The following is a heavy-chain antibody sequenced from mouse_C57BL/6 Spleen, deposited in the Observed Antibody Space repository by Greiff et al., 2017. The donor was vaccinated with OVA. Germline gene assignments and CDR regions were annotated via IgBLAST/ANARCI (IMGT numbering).Heavy chain of an antibody. CDR2: ISSGGDYL. CDR3: TRRGTTVVADY. Sequence: EVKLVESGEGLVKPGGSLKLSCAASGFTFSSYALSWVRPTPEKRLEWVAYISSGGDYLYYADTVKGRFNISRDNARNTLYLQMSSLKSEDTAMYYCTRRGTTVVADYWGQGTTLTVSS. J-gene: IGHJ2*01. CDR1: GFTFSSYA. V-gene: IGHV5S21*01. D-gene: IGHD1-1*01.